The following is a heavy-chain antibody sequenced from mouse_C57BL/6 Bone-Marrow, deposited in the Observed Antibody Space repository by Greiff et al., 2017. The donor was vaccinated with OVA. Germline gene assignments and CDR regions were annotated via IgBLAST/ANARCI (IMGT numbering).Heavy chain of an antibody. Sequence: EVQWVESEGGLVQPGSSMKLSCTASGFTFSDYYMAWVRQVPEKGLEWVANINYDGSSTYYLDSLKSRFIISRDNAKNILYLQMSSLKSEDTATYYCARGGYYGSSYAMDYWGQGTSVTVSS. D-gene: IGHD1-1*01. J-gene: IGHJ4*01. CDR3: ARGGYYGSSYAMDY. V-gene: IGHV5-16*01. CDR1: GFTFSDYY. CDR2: INYDGSST.